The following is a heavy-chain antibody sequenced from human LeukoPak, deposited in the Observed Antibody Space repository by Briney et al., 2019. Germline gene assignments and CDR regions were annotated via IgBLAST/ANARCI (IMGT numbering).Heavy chain of an antibody. CDR2: ISSSGSTI. Sequence: GGSLRLSCAASGFTFSSYEMNWVRQAPGKGLAWVRYISSSGSTIYYADSVKGRFTISRDNAKNSLYLQMNSLRAEDTAVYYCARGYYYGSDGMDVWGQGTTVTVSS. CDR1: GFTFSSYE. D-gene: IGHD3-10*01. V-gene: IGHV3-48*03. J-gene: IGHJ6*02. CDR3: ARGYYYGSDGMDV.